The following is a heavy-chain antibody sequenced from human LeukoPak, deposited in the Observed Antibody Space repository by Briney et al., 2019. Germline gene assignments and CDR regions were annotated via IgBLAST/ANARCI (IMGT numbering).Heavy chain of an antibody. Sequence: GGSLRLSCAASGFTFSNYAMHWVRQAPGKGLEWVAVVFFDGTIQYYADAVKGRFTISRDNAKNSLYLQMNSLRAEDTAVYYCARGSLGGYWFDPWGQGTLVTVSS. CDR1: GFTFSNYA. J-gene: IGHJ5*02. D-gene: IGHD1-26*01. V-gene: IGHV3-30*04. CDR2: VFFDGTIQ. CDR3: ARGSLGGYWFDP.